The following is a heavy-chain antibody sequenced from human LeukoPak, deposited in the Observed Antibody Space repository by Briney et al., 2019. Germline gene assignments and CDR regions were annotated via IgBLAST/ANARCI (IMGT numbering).Heavy chain of an antibody. J-gene: IGHJ4*02. V-gene: IGHV4-59*01. CDR2: MYYSGST. CDR3: ARARGVGYCSGGSCYALDY. Sequence: PSETLSLTCTVSVGSISSYYGSWIRQPPGKGLEGMWYMYYSGSTNYNPSLKSRVTISVDTSKNQFSLKLSSVPAAHTAVYYCARARGVGYCSGGSCYALDYWGQGTLVTVSS. D-gene: IGHD2-15*01. CDR1: VGSISSYY.